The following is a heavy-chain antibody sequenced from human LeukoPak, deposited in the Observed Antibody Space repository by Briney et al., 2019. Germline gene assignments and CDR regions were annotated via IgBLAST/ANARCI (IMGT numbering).Heavy chain of an antibody. CDR1: GGTFSSYA. Sequence: SVKVSCKASGGTFSSYAVSWVRQAPGEGLEWMGAIIPMFRPAKYAQKFQGRVTITTDESTSTADMELSSLRSEDTAVYFCARGPKMVYLYYMDVWGKGTTVTVSS. V-gene: IGHV1-69*05. CDR3: ARGPKMVYLYYMDV. J-gene: IGHJ6*03. D-gene: IGHD2-8*01. CDR2: IIPMFRPA.